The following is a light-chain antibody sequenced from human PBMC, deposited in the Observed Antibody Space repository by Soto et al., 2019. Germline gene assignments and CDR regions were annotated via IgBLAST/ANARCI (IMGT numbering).Light chain of an antibody. CDR1: SSDVGGYNY. V-gene: IGLV2-8*01. J-gene: IGLJ3*02. CDR3: SSYTNSIAV. CDR2: EVS. Sequence: QSVLTQPPSASGSPGQSVTISCTGTSSDVGGYNYVSWYQHHPGKAPKLMIFEVSKRPSGVPDRFSGSKSGNTASLAVSGLQAEDEADYYCSSYTNSIAVFGGGTKLTVL.